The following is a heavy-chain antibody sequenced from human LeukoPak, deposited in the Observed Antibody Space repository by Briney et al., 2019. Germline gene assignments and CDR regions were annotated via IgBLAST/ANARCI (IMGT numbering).Heavy chain of an antibody. Sequence: PSQTLSLTCTVSGGSISSGGYYWSWIRQPPGKGLEWIGYIYHSGSTYYNPSPKSRVTISVDRSKNQFSLKLSSVTAADTAVYYCARDGARDIVVVPAADDAFDIWGQGTMVTVSS. D-gene: IGHD2-2*01. CDR2: IYHSGST. V-gene: IGHV4-30-2*01. J-gene: IGHJ3*02. CDR1: GGSISSGGYY. CDR3: ARDGARDIVVVPAADDAFDI.